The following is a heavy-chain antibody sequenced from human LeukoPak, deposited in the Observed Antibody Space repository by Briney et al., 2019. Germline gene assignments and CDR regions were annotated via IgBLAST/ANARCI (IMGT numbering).Heavy chain of an antibody. V-gene: IGHV4-39*07. CDR2: IYYSGST. CDR3: ARGGYDYGWFDP. D-gene: IGHD5-12*01. J-gene: IGHJ5*02. CDR1: GGSISSSSYY. Sequence: SETLSLTCTVSGGSISSSSYYWGWIRQPPGKGLEWIGSIYYSGSTYYNPSLKSRVAISVDTSKNQFSLKLSSVTAADTAVYYCARGGYDYGWFDPWGQGTLVTVSS.